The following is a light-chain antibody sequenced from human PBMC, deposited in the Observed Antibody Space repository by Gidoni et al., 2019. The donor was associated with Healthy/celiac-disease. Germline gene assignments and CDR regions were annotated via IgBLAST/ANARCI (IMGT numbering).Light chain of an antibody. J-gene: IGKJ1*01. CDR1: QSVSSN. Sequence: EIEMKKTPATLSVSPGERATLACRASQSVSSNLDWYQQKPGQAPRLLIYGASTRATGIPARFSGSGSGTEFTLTISSLQSEDFAVYYCQQYNNWPLTFGQGTKVEIK. CDR3: QQYNNWPLT. V-gene: IGKV3-15*01. CDR2: GAS.